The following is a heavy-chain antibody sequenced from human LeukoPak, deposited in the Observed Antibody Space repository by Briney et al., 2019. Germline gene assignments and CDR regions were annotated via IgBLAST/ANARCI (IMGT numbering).Heavy chain of an antibody. CDR3: ARSDQSGYNSIDY. Sequence: GGSLRPSCAASGFTFSSYDMNWVRQAPGQGLEWVSSISTGSRYIYYADSVKGRFTISRDNAKNSLYLQMNSLRAEDTAVYYCARSDQSGYNSIDYWGQGTLVTVSS. CDR2: ISTGSRYI. J-gene: IGHJ4*02. V-gene: IGHV3-21*01. CDR1: GFTFSSYD. D-gene: IGHD5-24*01.